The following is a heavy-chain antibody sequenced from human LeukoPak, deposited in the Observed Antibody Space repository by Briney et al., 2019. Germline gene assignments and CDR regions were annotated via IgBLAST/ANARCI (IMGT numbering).Heavy chain of an antibody. CDR3: ARKYYDILTGYSWFDP. J-gene: IGHJ5*02. V-gene: IGHV3-48*03. CDR2: ISSSGSTI. CDR1: GFAFSSYE. D-gene: IGHD3-9*01. Sequence: GGSLRLPCAASGFAFSSYEINWVRQAPGKGLEWVSYISSSGSTIYYADSVKGRFTISRDNAKNSLYLQMNSLRAEDTAIYYCARKYYDILTGYSWFDPWGQGTLVTVSS.